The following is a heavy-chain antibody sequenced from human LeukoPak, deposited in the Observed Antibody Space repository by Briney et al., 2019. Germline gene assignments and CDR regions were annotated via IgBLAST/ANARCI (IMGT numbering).Heavy chain of an antibody. CDR2: IYYSGST. CDR1: GGSISSGDHF. V-gene: IGHV4-61*08. D-gene: IGHD4-17*01. CDR3: ARDGDYVYAFDI. Sequence: PSETLSLTCTVSGGSISSGDHFWSWIRQHPGKGLEWIGYIYYSGSTNYNPSLKSRVTISVDTSKNQFSLKLSSVTAADTAVYYCARDGDYVYAFDIWGQGTMVTVSS. J-gene: IGHJ3*02.